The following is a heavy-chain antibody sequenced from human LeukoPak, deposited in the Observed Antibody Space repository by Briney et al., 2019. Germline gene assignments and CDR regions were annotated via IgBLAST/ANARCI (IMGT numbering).Heavy chain of an antibody. V-gene: IGHV3-49*04. CDR3: TRDYLNIIVGAPAGGY. D-gene: IGHD1-26*01. Sequence: GGSLRLSSTASGFTFGDYAMSWVRQAPGKGLEWVGFIRSKAYGGTTEYAASVKGRFTISRDDSKSIAYLQMNSLKTEDTAVYYCTRDYLNIIVGAPAGGYWGQGTLVTVSS. CDR2: IRSKAYGGTT. CDR1: GFTFGDYA. J-gene: IGHJ4*02.